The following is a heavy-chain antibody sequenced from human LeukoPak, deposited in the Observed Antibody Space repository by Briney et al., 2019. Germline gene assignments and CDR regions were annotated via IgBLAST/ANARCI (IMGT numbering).Heavy chain of an antibody. CDR3: ARASQWELRNAFDI. Sequence: SETLSLTCTVSGGSISSYFWNWIRQPPGKGLDWIGNIYYSGSTNYNPSLKSRVTISLDTSKNQFSLKLSSVTAADTAVYYCARASQWELRNAFDIWGQGTMVTVSS. V-gene: IGHV4-59*01. J-gene: IGHJ3*02. CDR2: IYYSGST. D-gene: IGHD1-26*01. CDR1: GGSISSYF.